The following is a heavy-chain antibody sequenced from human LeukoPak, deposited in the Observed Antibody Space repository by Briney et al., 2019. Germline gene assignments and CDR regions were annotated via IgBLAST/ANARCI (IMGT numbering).Heavy chain of an antibody. V-gene: IGHV1-2*02. CDR2: INPNRGGT. J-gene: IGHJ4*02. CDR1: GYTLTGYY. CDR3: ARDGASGYLADY. Sequence: ASVKVSCKASGYTLTGYYMHWVRQAPGQGLEWMGWINPNRGGTNYAQKFQGRVTMTRDTSISTAYMELSRLGSDDTAVYYCARDGASGYLADYWGQGTLVTVSS. D-gene: IGHD3-3*01.